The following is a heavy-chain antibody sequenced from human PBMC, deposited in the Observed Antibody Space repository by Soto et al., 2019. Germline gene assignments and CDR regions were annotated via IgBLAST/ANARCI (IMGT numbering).Heavy chain of an antibody. CDR2: INSDGSST. V-gene: IGHV3-74*01. CDR1: GFTFSSYW. Sequence: PGGSLRLSXAASGFTFSSYWMHWVRQAPGKGLVWVSRINSDGSSTSYADSVKGRFTISRDNAKNTLYLQMNGLRAEDTAVYYCARDQARGNAFDIWGQGTMVTVSS. J-gene: IGHJ3*02. CDR3: ARDQARGNAFDI. D-gene: IGHD3-10*01.